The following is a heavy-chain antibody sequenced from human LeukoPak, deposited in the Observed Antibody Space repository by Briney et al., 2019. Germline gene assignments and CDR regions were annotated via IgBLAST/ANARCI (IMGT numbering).Heavy chain of an antibody. CDR1: GFTVSSNY. CDR3: ARAPPYYYDSSGYQFDY. J-gene: IGHJ4*02. D-gene: IGHD3-22*01. V-gene: IGHV3-53*01. CDR2: IYSGGST. Sequence: GGSLGLSCAASGFTVSSNYMSWVRQAPGKGLEWVSVIYSGGSTYYADSVKGRFTISRDNSKNTLYLQMNSLRAEDTAVYYCARAPPYYYDSSGYQFDYWGQGTLVTVSS.